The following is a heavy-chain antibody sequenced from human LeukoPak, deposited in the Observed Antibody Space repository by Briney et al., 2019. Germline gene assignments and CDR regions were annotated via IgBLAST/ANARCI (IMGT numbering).Heavy chain of an antibody. CDR2: ISGSGGST. J-gene: IGHJ4*02. D-gene: IGHD3-10*01. CDR1: GFTFSSYA. Sequence: GGSLRLSCAASGFTFSSYAMSWVHQAPGKGLEWVSAISGSGGSTYYADSVKGRFTISRVNSKNTLYLQMNSLRAEDTAVYYCAKDGAYYGSGSYYSCWGQGTLVTVSS. CDR3: AKDGAYYGSGSYYSC. V-gene: IGHV3-23*01.